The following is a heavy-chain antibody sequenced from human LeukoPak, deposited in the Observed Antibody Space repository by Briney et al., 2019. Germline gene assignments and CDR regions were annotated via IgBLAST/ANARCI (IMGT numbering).Heavy chain of an antibody. CDR2: VSGPGTTT. D-gene: IGHD3-22*01. V-gene: IGHV3-23*01. CDR3: ATRRSGNYFATFDY. J-gene: IGHJ4*02. CDR1: GFTFSSYS. Sequence: GGSLRLSCAASGFTFSSYSMNWVRQAPGKGLEWVSTVSGPGTTTYYADSVKGRFTVSRDNSKNTVFLQMDSLRAEDTAVYYCATRRSGNYFATFDYWGQGILVTVSS.